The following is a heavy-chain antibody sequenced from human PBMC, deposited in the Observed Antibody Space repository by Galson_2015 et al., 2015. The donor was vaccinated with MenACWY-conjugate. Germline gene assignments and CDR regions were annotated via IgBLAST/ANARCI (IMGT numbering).Heavy chain of an antibody. J-gene: IGHJ3*02. D-gene: IGHD3/OR15-3a*01. CDR3: ATRLISHAFDI. CDR2: INAANDDT. V-gene: IGHV1-3*01. Sequence: SVKVSCKASGDTFRTFPIHWVRQAPGQRLEWMGWINAANDDTNYSQNFQGRVTISRDTSANTAYMDLSSLRSEDTAVYFCATRLISHAFDIWGQGTMLTVSS. CDR1: GDTFRTFP.